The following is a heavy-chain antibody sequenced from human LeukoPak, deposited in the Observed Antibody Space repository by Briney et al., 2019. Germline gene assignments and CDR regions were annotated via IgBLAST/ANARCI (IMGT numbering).Heavy chain of an antibody. Sequence: PGGTLRLSCAASGFTFRSYAMNWVRQAPGKGLEWVSGVSARDGSTYYAGSVKGRFTISRDNSKDTLYLQMNTLRAEDTAVYYCANTDYYDSSGYLREYYFAYWGQGTLVTV. D-gene: IGHD3-22*01. CDR1: GFTFRSYA. J-gene: IGHJ4*02. V-gene: IGHV3-23*01. CDR3: ANTDYYDSSGYLREYYFAY. CDR2: VSARDGST.